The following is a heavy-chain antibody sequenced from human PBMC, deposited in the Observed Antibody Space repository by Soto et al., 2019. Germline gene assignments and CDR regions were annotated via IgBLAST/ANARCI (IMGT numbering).Heavy chain of an antibody. CDR2: IIPILGIA. CDR1: GGTFSSYT. V-gene: IGHV1-69*02. CDR3: SPDPEYRRR. J-gene: IGHJ4*02. Sequence: QVQLVQSGAEVKKPGSSVKVSCKASGGTFSSYTISWVRQAPGQGLEWMGRIIPILGIANYAQKFQGRVTITAANSTSTAYMELSSLRSEDTPVYYCSPDPEYRRRWCQATLVTLSS. D-gene: IGHD6-6*01.